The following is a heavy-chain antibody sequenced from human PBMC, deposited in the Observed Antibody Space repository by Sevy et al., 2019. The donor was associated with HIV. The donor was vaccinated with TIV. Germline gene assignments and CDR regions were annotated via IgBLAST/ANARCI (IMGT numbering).Heavy chain of an antibody. V-gene: IGHV4-61*01. D-gene: IGHD3-10*01. Sequence: SETLSLTCTVSGGSVSSGSYYWSWIRQPPGKGLEWIGYIYYSGSTNYNPSLKSRVTISVDTSKNQFSLKLSSVTAAETAVYYCAVDQGVYYYGSGRLGRAFDIWGQGTMVTVSS. CDR2: IYYSGST. CDR1: GGSVSSGSYY. J-gene: IGHJ3*02. CDR3: AVDQGVYYYGSGRLGRAFDI.